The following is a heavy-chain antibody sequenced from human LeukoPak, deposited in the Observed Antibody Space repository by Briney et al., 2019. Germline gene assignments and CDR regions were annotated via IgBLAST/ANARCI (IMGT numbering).Heavy chain of an antibody. CDR1: GGSISSHP. V-gene: IGHV4-59*11. Sequence: SETLSLTCTVSGGSISSHPWSWIRQPPGKGLEWIAYIYSSGSTNYNPSLKSRVAISVDTSKNQFSLRLSSVPAADTAVYYCARGGSYRGGFDFWGQGALLTVSS. D-gene: IGHD1-26*01. CDR3: ARGGSYRGGFDF. CDR2: IYSSGST. J-gene: IGHJ4*02.